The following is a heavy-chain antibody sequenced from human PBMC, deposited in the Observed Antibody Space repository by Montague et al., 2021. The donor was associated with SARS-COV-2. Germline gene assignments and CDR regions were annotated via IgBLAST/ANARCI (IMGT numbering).Heavy chain of an antibody. CDR3: ARGSNGPDAFDI. Sequence: SETLSLTCTVSGGSISSYYWGWIRQPPGKGLEWIGYIYYSGSTXXXPSXKSRVTISLDTSKNQFSLKLNSVTAADTAVYYCARGSNGPDAFDIWGQGTMVTVSS. CDR1: GGSISSYY. J-gene: IGHJ3*02. V-gene: IGHV4-59*01. CDR2: IYYSGST. D-gene: IGHD5-18*01.